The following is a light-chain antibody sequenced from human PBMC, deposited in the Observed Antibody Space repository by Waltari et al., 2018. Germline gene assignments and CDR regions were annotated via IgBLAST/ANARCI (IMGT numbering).Light chain of an antibody. V-gene: IGKV1-39*01. CDR1: QSISNY. CDR3: QQSYSTPLT. CDR2: AAS. Sequence: DIQMTQSPSSLSASVGDRVTITCRASQSISNYINWYQQKPGRAPNLLIYAASNLQSGVPSRFRGSGSGTDFTLTISSLQPEDFATYYCQQSYSTPLTFGGGTKVEIK. J-gene: IGKJ4*01.